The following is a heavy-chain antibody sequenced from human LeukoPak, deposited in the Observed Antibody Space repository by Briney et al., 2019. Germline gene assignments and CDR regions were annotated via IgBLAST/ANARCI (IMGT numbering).Heavy chain of an antibody. V-gene: IGHV4-59*01. CDR2: VYYSGST. CDR3: ASNTATVFDY. Sequence: PETLSLTCTVSGDFITAYYWSWIRQPPGKGLEWIGYVYYSGSTEYNPSLRSRVTISLEMSKHQFSLNLTSVTAADTAVYYCASNTATVFDYWGQGALVTVSS. D-gene: IGHD2-21*02. CDR1: GDFITAYY. J-gene: IGHJ4*02.